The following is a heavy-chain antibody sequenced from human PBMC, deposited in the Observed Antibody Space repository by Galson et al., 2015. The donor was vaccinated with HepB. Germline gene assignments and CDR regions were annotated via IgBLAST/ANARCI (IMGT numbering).Heavy chain of an antibody. V-gene: IGHV3-23*05. D-gene: IGHD2-21*02. J-gene: IGHJ6*03. CDR2: ISTSSSNI. Sequence: SLRLSCAASGFNFTNNAMRWVRQAPGKGLEWVSGISTSSSNIYYADSVRGRFTISRDNSKNTLYLQMNSLRAEDTAVYYCAKGDDCTPRYFYNYMDVWGKGTTVTVSS. CDR1: GFNFTNNA. CDR3: AKGDDCTPRYFYNYMDV.